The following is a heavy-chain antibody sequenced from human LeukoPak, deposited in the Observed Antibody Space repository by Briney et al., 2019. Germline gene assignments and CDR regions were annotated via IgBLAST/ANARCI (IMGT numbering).Heavy chain of an antibody. CDR1: GYSFTSYW. D-gene: IGHD2-15*01. Sequence: GESLKISCKGSGYSFTSYWIGWVRRMPGKGLEWMGIIYPGDSDTRYSPSFQGQVTISADKSISTAYLQWSSLKASDTAMYYCARHTAGGYCSGGSCYLDYWGQGTLVTVSS. CDR3: ARHTAGGYCSGGSCYLDY. J-gene: IGHJ4*02. V-gene: IGHV5-51*01. CDR2: IYPGDSDT.